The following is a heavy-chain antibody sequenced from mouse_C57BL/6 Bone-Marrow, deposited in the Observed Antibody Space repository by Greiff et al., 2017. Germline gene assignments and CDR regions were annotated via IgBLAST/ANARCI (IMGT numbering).Heavy chain of an antibody. V-gene: IGHV1-74*01. D-gene: IGHD3-2*02. CDR2: IHPSDSDT. Sequence: QVQLQQPGAELVKPGASVKVSCKASGYTFTSYWMHWVKQRPGQGLEWIGRIHPSDSDTNYNQKFKGKATLTVDKSSSTAYMQLSSLTSEASAVYYCARDSSGYAWFAYWGQGTLVTVSA. CDR1: GYTFTSYW. CDR3: ARDSSGYAWFAY. J-gene: IGHJ3*01.